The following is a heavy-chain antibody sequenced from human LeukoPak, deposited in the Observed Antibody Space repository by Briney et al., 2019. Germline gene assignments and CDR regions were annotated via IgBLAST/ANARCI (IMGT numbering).Heavy chain of an antibody. CDR2: IIPIFGTA. CDR1: GGTFSSYA. Sequence: ASVKVSRKASGGTFSSYAISWVRQAPGQGLEWMGGIIPIFGTANYAQKFQGRVTITTDESTSTAYMELSSLRSEDTAVYYCARGYQLLYDAFDIWGQGTMVTVSS. V-gene: IGHV1-69*05. D-gene: IGHD2-2*02. CDR3: ARGYQLLYDAFDI. J-gene: IGHJ3*02.